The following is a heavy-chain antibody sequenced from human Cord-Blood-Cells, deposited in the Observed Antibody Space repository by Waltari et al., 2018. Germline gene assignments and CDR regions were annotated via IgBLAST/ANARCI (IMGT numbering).Heavy chain of an antibody. Sequence: QVQLVESGGGVVQPGGSLILSCAASGFPFSSYGMHWVRQAPGKGLEWVAFIRYDGSNKYYADSVKGRFTISRDNSKNTLYLQMNSLRAEDTAVYYCAKWGLGLQFAWGQGTMVTVSS. J-gene: IGHJ3*01. CDR2: IRYDGSNK. V-gene: IGHV3-30*02. CDR3: AKWGLGLQFA. D-gene: IGHD2-21*01. CDR1: GFPFSSYG.